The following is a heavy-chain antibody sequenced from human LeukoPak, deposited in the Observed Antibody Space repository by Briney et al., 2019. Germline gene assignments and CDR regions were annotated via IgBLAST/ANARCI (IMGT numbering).Heavy chain of an antibody. J-gene: IGHJ4*02. V-gene: IGHV3-21*01. CDR3: ARFYGSGSYYIDY. CDR2: ISSSSYI. CDR1: GFTFSSYS. D-gene: IGHD3-10*01. Sequence: GGALRLSCAASGFTFSSYSMNWVRQAPGKGLEGVSSISSSSYIYYADSVKGRFTISRDNAKNSLYLQMNSLRAEDTAVYYCARFYGSGSYYIDYWGQGTLVTVSS.